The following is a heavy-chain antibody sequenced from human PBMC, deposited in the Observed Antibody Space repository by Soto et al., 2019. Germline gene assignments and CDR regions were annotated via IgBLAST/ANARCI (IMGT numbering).Heavy chain of an antibody. CDR2: IYPGDSDT. J-gene: IGHJ6*02. Sequence: GESLKISFQGSGYSFANYWIAWVRQMPGKGLEWAGVIYPGDSDTRYSPSFRGQVTISADKSISHVYLQWSSLKASDTAMYYCARNRLRQYYYGMDVWGQGTTVTVSS. V-gene: IGHV5-51*01. CDR3: ARNRLRQYYYGMDV. CDR1: GYSFANYW. D-gene: IGHD3-10*01.